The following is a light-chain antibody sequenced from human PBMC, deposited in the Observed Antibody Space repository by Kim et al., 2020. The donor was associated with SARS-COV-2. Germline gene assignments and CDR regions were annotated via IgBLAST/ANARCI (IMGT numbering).Light chain of an antibody. V-gene: IGKV3-15*01. J-gene: IGKJ1*01. CDR3: QQYSGWPRT. CDR1: ESVSSN. Sequence: VSPGERATLSCRASESVSSNLAWYQQKPGQVPRLLIFGASTRATYMPARFSASGSGTEFTLTISSLQSEDFAVYYCQQYSGWPRTFGQGTKVDIK. CDR2: GAS.